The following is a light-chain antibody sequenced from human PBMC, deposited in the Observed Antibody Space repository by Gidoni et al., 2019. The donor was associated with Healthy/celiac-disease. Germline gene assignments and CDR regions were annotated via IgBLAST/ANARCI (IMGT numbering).Light chain of an antibody. Sequence: ASVGDRVTITCRASQGISNYLAWYQQKPGKVPKLLIYAASTLQSGVPSRFSGSGSGTDFTLTISSLQPEDVATYYCQKYNSAPHTFVQGTKVEIK. V-gene: IGKV1-27*01. CDR1: QGISNY. J-gene: IGKJ1*01. CDR2: AAS. CDR3: QKYNSAPHT.